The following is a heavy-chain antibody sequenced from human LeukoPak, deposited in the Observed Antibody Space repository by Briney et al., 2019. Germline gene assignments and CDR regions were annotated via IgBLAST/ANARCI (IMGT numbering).Heavy chain of an antibody. D-gene: IGHD1-26*01. CDR3: ARRSSGSPLDWFDP. J-gene: IGHJ5*02. CDR1: GYTFTGYY. Sequence: ASVKVSCKASGYTFTGYYIHWVRQAPGQGLEWMGWINPNSGGTNYAQKFQGRVTMTRDTSISTAYMELSRLRSDDTAVYYCARRSSGSPLDWFDPWGQGTLVTVSS. V-gene: IGHV1-2*02. CDR2: INPNSGGT.